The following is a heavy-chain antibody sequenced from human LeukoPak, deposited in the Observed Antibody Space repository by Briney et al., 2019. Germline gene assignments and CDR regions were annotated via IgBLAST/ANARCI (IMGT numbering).Heavy chain of an antibody. Sequence: GSLRLSCAASGFTFSNYGMHWVRPAPGKGLEWVEVISYDGSNKYYTDSVKGRFTISRDNSKNTLYLQMNSLRAEDTAVYYCAKDRTAGYDGLVDYWGQGTLVTVSS. CDR3: AKDRTAGYDGLVDY. CDR2: ISYDGSNK. CDR1: GFTFSNYG. V-gene: IGHV3-30*18. J-gene: IGHJ4*02. D-gene: IGHD5-12*01.